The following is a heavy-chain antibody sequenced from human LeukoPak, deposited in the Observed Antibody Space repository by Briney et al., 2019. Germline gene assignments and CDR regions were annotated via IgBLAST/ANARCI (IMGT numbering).Heavy chain of an antibody. V-gene: IGHV3-30*04. CDR2: ISYDGSNK. CDR3: ARSPSSRSVIRKYYFDY. J-gene: IGHJ4*02. CDR1: GFTFSSYA. Sequence: PERSLRLSCAASGFTFSSYAMHWVRQAPGKGLEWVAVISYDGSNKYYADSVKGRFTISRDNSKNTLYLQMNSLRAEDTAVYYCARSPSSRSVIRKYYFDYWGQGTLVTVSS. D-gene: IGHD6-13*01.